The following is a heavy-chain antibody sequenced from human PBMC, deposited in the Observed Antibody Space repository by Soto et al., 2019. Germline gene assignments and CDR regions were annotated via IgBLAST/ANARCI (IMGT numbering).Heavy chain of an antibody. V-gene: IGHV4-59*01. J-gene: IGHJ4*02. CDR1: GGSISSYY. D-gene: IGHD2-21*02. Sequence: LTCTVSGGSISSYYWSWIRQPPGKGLEWIGYIYYSGSTNYNPSLKSRVTISVDTSKNQFSLKLSSVTAADTAVYYCARLVTSRNYALDYWGQGTLVTVSS. CDR3: ARLVTSRNYALDY. CDR2: IYYSGST.